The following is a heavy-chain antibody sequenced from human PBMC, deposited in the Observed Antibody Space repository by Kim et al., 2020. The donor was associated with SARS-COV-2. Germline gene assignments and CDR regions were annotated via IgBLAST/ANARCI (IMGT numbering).Heavy chain of an antibody. CDR3: ARFDDSNGYYQYYFDY. V-gene: IGHV3-23*01. CDR2: ISGSGRTT. Sequence: GGSLRLSCVTSGFNFSDYALSWVRQAPGKGLEWVSAISGSGRTTYSADSVKWRFTLSRDTSKNTVYLQMNSLRAEDAAMSSCARFDDSNGYYQYYFDYWGQGTLVTVSS. J-gene: IGHJ4*01. D-gene: IGHD3-22*01. CDR1: GFNFSDYA.